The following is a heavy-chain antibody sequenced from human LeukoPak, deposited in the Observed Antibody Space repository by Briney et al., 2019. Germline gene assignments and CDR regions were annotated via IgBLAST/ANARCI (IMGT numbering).Heavy chain of an antibody. CDR1: GGSFSGYY. Sequence: NPSETLSLTCAVYGGSFSGYYWSWIRQPPGKGLEWIGEINHSGSTNYNPSLKSRVTISVDTSKNQFSLKLSSVTAADTAVYYCARTTIFRAFDIWGQGAMVTVSS. CDR2: INHSGST. D-gene: IGHD3-3*01. J-gene: IGHJ3*02. CDR3: ARTTIFRAFDI. V-gene: IGHV4-34*01.